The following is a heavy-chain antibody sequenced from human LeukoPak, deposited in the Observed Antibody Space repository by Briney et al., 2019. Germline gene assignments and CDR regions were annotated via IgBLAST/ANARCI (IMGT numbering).Heavy chain of an antibody. V-gene: IGHV3-21*01. CDR1: GFTFNNDW. CDR3: ARGRSTWHLDY. CDR2: ISSTNGYI. Sequence: GGSLRLSCVASGFTFNNDWMTWVRQAPGKGLEWVSYISSTNGYIYYADSVRGRFTISRDNAKNSLSLQMNSLRAEDTAVYYCARGRSTWHLDYWGQGTLVTVSS. J-gene: IGHJ4*02. D-gene: IGHD1-26*01.